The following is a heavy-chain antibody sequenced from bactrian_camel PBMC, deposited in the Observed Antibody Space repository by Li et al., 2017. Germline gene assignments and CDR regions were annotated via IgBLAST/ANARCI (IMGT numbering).Heavy chain of an antibody. CDR2: VNSFGITP. D-gene: IGHD7*01. CDR1: AITFTRDA. J-gene: IGHJ4*01. CDR3: ACETGGTYRLGLNV. Sequence: VQLVESGGGLVQPGESLRLSCVASAITFTRDAMTWVRQAQGKGLEWVAGVNSFGITPYYKKSMKGRFIISRDNAKNALYLQLNSLKTEDTAMYYCACETGGTYRLGLNVRGQGTQVTVS. V-gene: IGHV3S40*01.